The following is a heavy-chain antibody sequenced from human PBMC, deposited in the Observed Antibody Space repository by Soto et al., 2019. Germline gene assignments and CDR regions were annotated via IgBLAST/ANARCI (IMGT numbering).Heavy chain of an antibody. CDR2: ISAYNGNT. V-gene: IGHV1-18*01. J-gene: IGHJ6*03. D-gene: IGHD2-2*01. Sequence: ASVKVSCKASGYTFTSYGISWVRQAPGQGLEWMGWISAYNGNTNYAQKHQGRVTMTTDTSTSTAYMELRSLRSDDTAVYYCACGYLGYCSSTSCRAYYYYMDVWGKGTTVTVSS. CDR3: ACGYLGYCSSTSCRAYYYYMDV. CDR1: GYTFTSYG.